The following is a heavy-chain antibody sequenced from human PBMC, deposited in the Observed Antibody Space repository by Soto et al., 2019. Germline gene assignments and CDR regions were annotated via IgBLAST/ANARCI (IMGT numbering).Heavy chain of an antibody. D-gene: IGHD6-19*01. CDR3: ARYREDSSGWSGPFDY. CDR1: GGTFSSYA. Sequence: SVKVSCKASGGTFSSYAISWVRQAPGQGLEWMGGIIPIVGTANYAQKFQGRVTITADESTSTAYMELSSLRSEDTAVYYCARYREDSSGWSGPFDYWGQGTLVTVSS. CDR2: IIPIVGTA. V-gene: IGHV1-69*13. J-gene: IGHJ4*02.